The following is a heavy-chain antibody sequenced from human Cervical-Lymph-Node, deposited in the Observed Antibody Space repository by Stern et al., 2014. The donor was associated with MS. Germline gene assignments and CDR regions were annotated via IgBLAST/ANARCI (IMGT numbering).Heavy chain of an antibody. D-gene: IGHD3-22*01. CDR2: ISPEDSDT. Sequence: EVQLVQSGAEVKKPGESLKISCKTSGYSFSNFWIGWVRQKPGKGLEWMGIISPEDSDTTYSPSFQGHVTISADQSISTAYLQWRSLKASDTAMYYCVRRRDSDSYDTFDIWGQGTMLIVSS. CDR3: VRRRDSDSYDTFDI. CDR1: GYSFSNFW. J-gene: IGHJ3*02. V-gene: IGHV5-51*01.